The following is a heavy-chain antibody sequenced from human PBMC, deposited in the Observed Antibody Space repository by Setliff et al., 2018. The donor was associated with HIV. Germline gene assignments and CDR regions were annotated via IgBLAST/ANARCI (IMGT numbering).Heavy chain of an antibody. CDR3: ARGVPLLPPTF. Sequence: ASETLSLTCTVSGYSISSGYYWGWIRQPPGKGLEWIGSIYHSGITYYNSSLKSRVTISVDASERHFSLRMTSTTAADTAIYYCARGVPLLPPTFWGQGTLVTVSS. D-gene: IGHD2-15*01. CDR1: GYSISSGYY. CDR2: IYHSGIT. J-gene: IGHJ4*02. V-gene: IGHV4-38-2*02.